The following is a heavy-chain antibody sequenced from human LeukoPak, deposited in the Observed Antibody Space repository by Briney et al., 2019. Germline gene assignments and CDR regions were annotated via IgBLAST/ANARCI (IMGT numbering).Heavy chain of an antibody. CDR2: INHSGST. V-gene: IGHV4-34*01. Sequence: KPSETLSLTCAVYVGSFSGYYWSWIRQPPGKGLEWIGEINHSGSTNYNPSLKSRVTISVDTSKNQFSLKLSSVTAADTAVYYCARVIVENYDFWSGYYWAYYYGMDVWGQGTTVTVSS. CDR1: VGSFSGYY. CDR3: ARVIVENYDFWSGYYWAYYYGMDV. D-gene: IGHD3-3*01. J-gene: IGHJ6*02.